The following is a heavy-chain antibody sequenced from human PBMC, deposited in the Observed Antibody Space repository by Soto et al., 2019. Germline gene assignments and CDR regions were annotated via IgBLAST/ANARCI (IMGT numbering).Heavy chain of an antibody. V-gene: IGHV3-21*01. CDR3: ARGGSMIAAAGNKKDYYYYMDV. CDR2: ISSSSSYI. Sequence: EVQLVESGGGLVKPGGSLRLSCAASGFTFSSYSMNWVRQAPGKGLEWVSSISSSSSYIYYADSVKGRFTISRDNAKNSLYLQMNSLRAEDTAVYYCARGGSMIAAAGNKKDYYYYMDVWGKGTTVTVSS. CDR1: GFTFSSYS. J-gene: IGHJ6*03. D-gene: IGHD6-13*01.